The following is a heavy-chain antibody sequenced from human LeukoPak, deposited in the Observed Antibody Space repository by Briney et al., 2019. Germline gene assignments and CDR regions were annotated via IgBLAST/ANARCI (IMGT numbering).Heavy chain of an antibody. Sequence: EASVKVSCKASGYTFTGYYMHWVRQAPGQRLEWMGWINPNSGGTNYAQKFQGRVTMTRDTSISTAYMELSRLRSDDTAMYYCASILVPEHVQDHSGYWGQGTLVTVSS. J-gene: IGHJ4*02. CDR3: ASILVPEHVQDHSGY. D-gene: IGHD1-1*01. CDR2: INPNSGGT. V-gene: IGHV1-2*02. CDR1: GYTFTGYY.